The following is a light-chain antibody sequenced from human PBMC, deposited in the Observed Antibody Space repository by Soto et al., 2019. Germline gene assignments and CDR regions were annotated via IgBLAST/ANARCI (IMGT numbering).Light chain of an antibody. Sequence: DIHMTQSQSSLSASVGDRVTITCRASQGISSYLAWYQQKPGKVPKLLIYAASTLQSGVPSRFSGSGFGTDFTLTISSLQPEDVATYNCQKYNSAPLNFGGGTKVDIK. CDR2: AAS. CDR3: QKYNSAPLN. CDR1: QGISSY. J-gene: IGKJ4*01. V-gene: IGKV1-27*01.